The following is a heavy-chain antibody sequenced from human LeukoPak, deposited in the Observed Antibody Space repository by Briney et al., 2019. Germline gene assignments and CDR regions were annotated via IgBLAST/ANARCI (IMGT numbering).Heavy chain of an antibody. V-gene: IGHV3-49*04. Sequence: GGSLRLSCTASGFTFGDYAMSWVRQAPGKGLEWVGFIRSKAYGGTTEYAASVKGRFTISRDDSKSIAYLQMNSLKTEDTGAYYCTRARGFGESHDAFDIWGQGTKVTVSS. CDR3: TRARGFGESHDAFDI. CDR1: GFTFGDYA. D-gene: IGHD3-10*01. CDR2: IRSKAYGGTT. J-gene: IGHJ3*02.